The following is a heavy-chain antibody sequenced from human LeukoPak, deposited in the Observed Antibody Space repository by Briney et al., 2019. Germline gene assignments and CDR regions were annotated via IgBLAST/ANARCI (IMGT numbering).Heavy chain of an antibody. Sequence: PSETLSLTCTVSGGSISSYYWSWIRQPPGKGLEWIGYVYYSGSTNYNPSLKSRVTISVDTSKNQFSLKLSSVTAADTAVYYCARDFTAMDSAYYYYYMDVWGKGTTVTVSS. D-gene: IGHD2-2*01. CDR2: VYYSGST. CDR1: GGSISSYY. V-gene: IGHV4-59*01. CDR3: ARDFTAMDSAYYYYYMDV. J-gene: IGHJ6*03.